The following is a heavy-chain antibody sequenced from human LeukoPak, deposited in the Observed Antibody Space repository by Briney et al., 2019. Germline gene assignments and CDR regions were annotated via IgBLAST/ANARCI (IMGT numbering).Heavy chain of an antibody. Sequence: PSETLSLTCTVSGGSISSYYWSWIRQPAGKGLEWIGRIYTSGSTNYNPSLKSRVTMSVDTSKNQFSLKLSSVTAADTAVYYCARGFCSGGDCYQRTNFDYWGQGTLVTVSS. D-gene: IGHD2-15*01. CDR2: IYTSGST. CDR3: ARGFCSGGDCYQRTNFDY. CDR1: GGSISSYY. V-gene: IGHV4-4*07. J-gene: IGHJ4*02.